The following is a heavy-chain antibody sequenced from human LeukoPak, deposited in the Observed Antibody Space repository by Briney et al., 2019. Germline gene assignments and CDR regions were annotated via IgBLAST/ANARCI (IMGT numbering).Heavy chain of an antibody. CDR2: ISYDGSNK. Sequence: PGGSLRLSCAASGFIFSSYAMHWVRQAPGKGLECVAVISYDGSNKYYADSVKGRFTISRDNSKNTLYLQMNSLRAEDTAVYYCARDPGYSYGPTYYYYYMDVWGKGTTVTVSS. V-gene: IGHV3-30*04. CDR3: ARDPGYSYGPTYYYYYMDV. J-gene: IGHJ6*03. CDR1: GFIFSSYA. D-gene: IGHD5-18*01.